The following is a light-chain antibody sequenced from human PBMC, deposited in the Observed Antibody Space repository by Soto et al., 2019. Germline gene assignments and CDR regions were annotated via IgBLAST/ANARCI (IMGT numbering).Light chain of an antibody. J-gene: IGKJ4*01. CDR2: SAF. Sequence: DIQMTQSPSSLSISVGDRVTITCRSSHDIGNHLNWYQQKPGKAPQLLPYSAFTLQSWAPSRFSGSGSGTAFTLTITSLQPEDSATYFCEQSYSVPLTFGGGTKVEV. CDR1: HDIGNH. CDR3: EQSYSVPLT. V-gene: IGKV1-39*01.